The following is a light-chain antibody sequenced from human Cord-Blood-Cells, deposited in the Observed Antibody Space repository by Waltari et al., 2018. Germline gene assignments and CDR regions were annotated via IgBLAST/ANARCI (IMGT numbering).Light chain of an antibody. J-gene: IGLJ2*01. CDR2: QES. CDR3: QAWNSNNVV. Sequence: SYELTQPPSVSVSPGQTASITCSGDKLGDKYACWYQQRPGQSPVLVIYQESKRPAGIPVRFSGSNSGNTATLTISGTQAMDEADYYCQAWNSNNVVFGGGTKLTVL. CDR1: KLGDKY. V-gene: IGLV3-1*01.